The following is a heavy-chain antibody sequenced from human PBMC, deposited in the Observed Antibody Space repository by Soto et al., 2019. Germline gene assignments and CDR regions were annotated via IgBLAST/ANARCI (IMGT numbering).Heavy chain of an antibody. D-gene: IGHD3-10*01. CDR3: ATPMALPGSDY. CDR1: GFTFSNYN. CDR2: ISISNFI. Sequence: GGSLRLSCAASGFTFSNYNINWVRQAPGKGLEWISSISISNFIYYAASVKGRFTISRDNAKNSLYLQMNSLRVEDTAVYYCATPMALPGSDYWGQGALVTVSS. J-gene: IGHJ4*02. V-gene: IGHV3-21*01.